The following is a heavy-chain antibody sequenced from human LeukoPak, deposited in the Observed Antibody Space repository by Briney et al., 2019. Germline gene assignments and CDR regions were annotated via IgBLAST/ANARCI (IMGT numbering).Heavy chain of an antibody. CDR2: IKTDGSSK. CDR3: ATFPTIAIIIGGVFDY. J-gene: IGHJ4*02. Sequence: PRESLRLSRAASRFTSTSYWMYTVPQAPGKGLVWGSHIKTDGSSKSYADFVKGRFTISRDNAKNTLYLQMNSLRPEDTAVYYCATFPTIAIIIGGVFDYWGQGTLVTVSS. CDR1: RFTSTSYW. V-gene: IGHV3-74*01. D-gene: IGHD3-16*01.